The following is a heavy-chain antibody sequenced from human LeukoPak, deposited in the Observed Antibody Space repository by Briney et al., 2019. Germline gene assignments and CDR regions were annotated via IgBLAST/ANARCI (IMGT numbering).Heavy chain of an antibody. Sequence: AGGSLRLSCAASGFTFSSYWIHWVRQAPGKGLEWVANIQQDGSDKYYVDSVKGRFTISRDNAKNSLYLQMNSLRAEDTAVYYCARDLYRIVVVPHYFDYWGQGTLVTVSS. CDR3: ARDLYRIVVVPHYFDY. CDR1: GFTFSSYW. CDR2: IQQDGSDK. D-gene: IGHD3-22*01. J-gene: IGHJ4*02. V-gene: IGHV3-7*01.